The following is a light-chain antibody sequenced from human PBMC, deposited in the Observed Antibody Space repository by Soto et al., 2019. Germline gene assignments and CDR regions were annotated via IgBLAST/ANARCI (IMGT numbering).Light chain of an antibody. J-gene: IGLJ3*02. CDR2: GNH. CDR3: QSYDSSLSGSWV. CDR1: SSNIGAGYD. Sequence: QSVLTQPPSVSGAPGQGVTISCTGGSSNIGAGYDVHWYQHLPGTSPKLLIYGNHNRPSGVPDRFSGSKSGTSASLAITALQAEDEADYYCQSYDSSLSGSWVFGGGTQLTVL. V-gene: IGLV1-40*01.